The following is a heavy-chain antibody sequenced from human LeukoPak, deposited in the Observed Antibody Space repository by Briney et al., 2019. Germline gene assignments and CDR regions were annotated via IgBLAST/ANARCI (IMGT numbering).Heavy chain of an antibody. Sequence: ASVKVSCKASGYTFTSYGITWVRQAPGQGLEWMGWISAYNGYTNYAQKLQGRVTMTTDTSTNTAYMKLRSLRSDDSAVYYCARDGLAYCGGGCYFDSWGQGTLVTVSS. V-gene: IGHV1-18*01. CDR3: ARDGLAYCGGGCYFDS. J-gene: IGHJ4*02. D-gene: IGHD2-21*02. CDR1: GYTFTSYG. CDR2: ISAYNGYT.